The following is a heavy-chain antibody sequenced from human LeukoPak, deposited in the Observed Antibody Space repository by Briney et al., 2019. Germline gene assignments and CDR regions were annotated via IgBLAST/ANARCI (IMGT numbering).Heavy chain of an antibody. CDR1: GFTFSSYS. CDR2: ISSSSSTI. CDR3: ARGVGPYYYYGMDV. J-gene: IGHJ6*02. D-gene: IGHD2-2*01. Sequence: PGGSLRLSCAASGFTFSSYSMNWVRQAPGKGLEWVSYISSSSSTIYYADSVKGRFTISRDNAKNSLYLQMNSLRAEDTALYHCARGVGPYYYYGMDVWGQGTTVTVSS. V-gene: IGHV3-48*01.